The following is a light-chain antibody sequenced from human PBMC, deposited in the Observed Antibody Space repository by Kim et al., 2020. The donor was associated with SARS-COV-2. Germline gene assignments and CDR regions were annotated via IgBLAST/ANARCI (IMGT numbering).Light chain of an antibody. CDR1: QSISSY. Sequence: DIQMTQSPSSLSASVGDRVTITCRASQSISSYLNWHQQESGKAPKLLIYSTSNLQDGVPSRFSGSGFGTDFTLIISSLQPEDSASYYCQQSYSMPWTFGQGTKVDIK. V-gene: IGKV1-39*01. J-gene: IGKJ1*01. CDR3: QQSYSMPWT. CDR2: STS.